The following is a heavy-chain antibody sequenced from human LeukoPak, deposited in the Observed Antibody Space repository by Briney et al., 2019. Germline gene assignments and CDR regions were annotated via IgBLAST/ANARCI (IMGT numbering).Heavy chain of an antibody. D-gene: IGHD2-15*01. CDR1: GFIFDDYG. CDR3: AREYCSGGSCLYFQH. J-gene: IGHJ1*01. CDR2: INWNGGST. Sequence: GGSLRLSCAASGFIFDDYGMSWVRQAPGKGLEWVSGINWNGGSTGYADSVKGRFTISRDNAKNTLYLQMNSLRAEDTAVYYCAREYCSGGSCLYFQHWGQGTLVTVSS. V-gene: IGHV3-20*04.